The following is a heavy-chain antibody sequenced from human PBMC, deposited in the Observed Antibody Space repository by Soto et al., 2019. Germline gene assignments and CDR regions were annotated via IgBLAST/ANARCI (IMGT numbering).Heavy chain of an antibody. J-gene: IGHJ4*02. CDR2: MKEDGSEK. V-gene: IGHV3-7*01. Sequence: EVQLVESGGGLVQPGGSLRLSCAASGFTFRHHWMPWVRQAPGKGLEWVANMKEDGSEKNYVDSVKGRFTISRDNAKNSLYLQMNSLRAEGTAMYDCARGGSESDYWGPGTLVTVSS. CDR3: ARGGSESDY. CDR1: GFTFRHHW. D-gene: IGHD3-16*01.